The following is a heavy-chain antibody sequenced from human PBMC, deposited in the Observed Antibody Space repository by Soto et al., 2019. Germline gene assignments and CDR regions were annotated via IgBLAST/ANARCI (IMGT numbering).Heavy chain of an antibody. CDR2: ISSSGGST. Sequence: EVQLLESGGGLVQPGGSLRLSCAASGFTFSSYAMSWVRQAPGKGLEWVSAISSSGGSTYYADSVKGRFTISRDNSKNTLYLQMNSLRAEDTAVYYCAKVSHSGVVFDYWGQGTLVTVSS. V-gene: IGHV3-23*01. D-gene: IGHD3-3*01. CDR3: AKVSHSGVVFDY. J-gene: IGHJ4*02. CDR1: GFTFSSYA.